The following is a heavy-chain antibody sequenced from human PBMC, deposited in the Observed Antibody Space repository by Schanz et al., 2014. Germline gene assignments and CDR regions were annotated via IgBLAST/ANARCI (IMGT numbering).Heavy chain of an antibody. J-gene: IGHJ4*02. Sequence: QVQLVESGGGVVQPGRSLRLSCAASGITLSGYGLHWVRQAPGKGLEWVGFISFDGRNTGYAHSVKGRFTISRDNAKNSLYLQMNSLRAEDTALYYCARDSGSSSWYPSDYWGQGTLXTVSS. CDR1: GITLSGYG. D-gene: IGHD6-13*01. V-gene: IGHV3-30*03. CDR3: ARDSGSSSWYPSDY. CDR2: ISFDGRNT.